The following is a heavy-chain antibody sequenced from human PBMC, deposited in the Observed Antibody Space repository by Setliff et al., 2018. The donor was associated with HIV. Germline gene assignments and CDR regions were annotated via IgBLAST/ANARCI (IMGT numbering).Heavy chain of an antibody. J-gene: IGHJ4*02. V-gene: IGHV4-59*11. D-gene: IGHD5-12*01. CDR1: GGSINYHF. CDR3: TKEKRGSGAYNFDL. CDR2: IYFTGTT. Sequence: SETLSLTCTVSGGSINYHFWSWIRQPPGKGLEWIGYIYFTGTTNYNPSFKSRVTISVDTSKNTLSLIMNDLKADDTAMYYCTKEKRGSGAYNFDLWGQGTLVTVSS.